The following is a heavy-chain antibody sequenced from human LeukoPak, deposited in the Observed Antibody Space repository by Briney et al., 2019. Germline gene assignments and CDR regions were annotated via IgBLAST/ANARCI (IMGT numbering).Heavy chain of an antibody. CDR3: ASGQWLVLNY. CDR2: IKQDGSEK. CDR1: GFTFSSYW. V-gene: IGHV3-7*03. J-gene: IGHJ4*02. D-gene: IGHD6-19*01. Sequence: PGGSLRLSCAASGFTFSSYWMSWVRQAPGKGLEWVANIKQDGSEKYVDSVKGRFTTSRDNAKNSLYLQMNSLRAEDTAVYYCASGQWLVLNYWGQGTLVTVSS.